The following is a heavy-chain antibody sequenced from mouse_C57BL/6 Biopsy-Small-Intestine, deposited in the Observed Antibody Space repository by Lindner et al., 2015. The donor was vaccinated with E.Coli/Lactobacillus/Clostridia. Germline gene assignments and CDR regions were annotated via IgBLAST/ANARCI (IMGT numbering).Heavy chain of an antibody. CDR3: ARWNYYGSPMDY. CDR2: INPYNGET. V-gene: IGHV1-20*01. CDR1: GYSFTGYF. Sequence: VQLQESGPELVKPGASVKISCKASGYSFTGYFMHWVMQSHGKSLERIGRINPYNGETFYNQKFKGKATLTVDKSSSTAHMELRSLTSEDSAVYYCARWNYYGSPMDYWGQGTSITVSS. J-gene: IGHJ4*01. D-gene: IGHD1-1*01.